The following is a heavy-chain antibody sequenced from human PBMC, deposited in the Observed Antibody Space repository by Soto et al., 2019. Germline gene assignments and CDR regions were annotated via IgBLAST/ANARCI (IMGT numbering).Heavy chain of an antibody. J-gene: IGHJ4*02. CDR3: AKDGRGSGSHYNSFGY. CDR2: IYSTGTT. Sequence: EVQLVESGGGLIQPGGSLKLSCAASGFTVGNNYMSWGLQAPGKGLEWVSLIYSTGTTKYADAVKGRFTVSRDNAKNTLYLQMNSLSAEDTAVYYCAKDGRGSGSHYNSFGYWGQGTLVTVSS. CDR1: GFTVGNNY. D-gene: IGHD3-10*01. V-gene: IGHV3-53*01.